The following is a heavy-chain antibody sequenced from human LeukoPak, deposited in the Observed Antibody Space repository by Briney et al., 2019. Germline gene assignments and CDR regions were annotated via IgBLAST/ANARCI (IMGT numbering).Heavy chain of an antibody. J-gene: IGHJ4*02. CDR3: ARASRGYGDYAVQFEY. CDR2: ILPFSGTS. Sequence: SVKVSCTASGGSFNTYAVIWVRQAPGQGLEWVGRILPFSGTSNYAQKFQDRVTLTADMSTSTAYMELSSLRSDDTAVYYCARASRGYGDYAVQFEYWGQGTLVTVSS. V-gene: IGHV1-69*06. CDR1: GGSFNTYA. D-gene: IGHD4-17*01.